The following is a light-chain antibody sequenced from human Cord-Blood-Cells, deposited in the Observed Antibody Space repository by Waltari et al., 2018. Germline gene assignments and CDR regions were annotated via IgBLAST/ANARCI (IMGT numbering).Light chain of an antibody. CDR2: DVS. CDR1: SSDVGGYNY. J-gene: IGLJ3*02. CDR3: CSYAGSYTLV. Sequence: QSALTQPRSVSGSPGQSVTISCTGTSSDVGGYNYVSWYQQHPGKAPKLMIYDVSKRPSGVPGRFSGSKSGNTASLTISVLQAEDEADYYCCSYAGSYTLVFGGGTKLTVL. V-gene: IGLV2-11*01.